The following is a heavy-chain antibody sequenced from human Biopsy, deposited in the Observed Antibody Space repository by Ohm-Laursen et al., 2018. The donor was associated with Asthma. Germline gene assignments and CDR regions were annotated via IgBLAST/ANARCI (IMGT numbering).Heavy chain of an antibody. CDR2: IWYDGSNK. Sequence: SLRLSCAASGFTFSSYWMTWVRQAPGKGLEWVAVIWYDGSNKYYADSVKGRFTISRDNSKNTLYLQMNSLRAEDTAVYYCARDREYSSGWYQPLFDYWGQGTLVTVSS. J-gene: IGHJ4*02. V-gene: IGHV3-33*08. CDR3: ARDREYSSGWYQPLFDY. CDR1: GFTFSSYW. D-gene: IGHD6-19*01.